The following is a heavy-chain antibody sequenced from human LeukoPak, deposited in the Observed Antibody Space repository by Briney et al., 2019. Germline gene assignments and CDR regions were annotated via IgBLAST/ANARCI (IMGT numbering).Heavy chain of an antibody. CDR2: INPADSDT. J-gene: IGHJ4*02. D-gene: IGHD5-24*01. CDR1: GYSFTSYW. V-gene: IGHV5-51*01. CDR3: ARGEGGYNYAF. Sequence: GESLKISCKTSGYSFTSYWIAWVRQIPGKGLEWVGIINPADSDTRYSLSLQGQVTISADRSISTAYLQWSSLKASDTSIYYCARGEGGYNYAFWGQGTLVSVSS.